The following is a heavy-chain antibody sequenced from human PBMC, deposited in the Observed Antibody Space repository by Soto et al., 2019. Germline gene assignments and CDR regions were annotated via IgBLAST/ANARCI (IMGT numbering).Heavy chain of an antibody. CDR2: ISYDGSNK. D-gene: IGHD3-22*01. CDR3: AREYYYDSSGYYYYYYYGMDV. CDR1: GFTFSSYA. V-gene: IGHV3-30-3*01. Sequence: QVQLVESGGGVVQPGRSLRLSCAASGFTFSSYAMHWVRQAPGKGLEWVAVISYDGSNKYYADSVKGRFTISRDNSKKTLYLQMNSLRAEDTAVYYCAREYYYDSSGYYYYYYYGMDVWGQGTTVTVSS. J-gene: IGHJ6*02.